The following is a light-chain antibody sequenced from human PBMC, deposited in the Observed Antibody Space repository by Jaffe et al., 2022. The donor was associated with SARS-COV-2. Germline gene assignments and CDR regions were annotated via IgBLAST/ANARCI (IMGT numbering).Light chain of an antibody. J-gene: IGKJ1*01. V-gene: IGKV3-11*01. CDR1: QSVSSY. CDR3: QQRGNWPWT. CDR2: GAS. Sequence: EIVLTQSPATVSLSPGERATLSCRASQSVSSYLAWYQQKPGQAPRLLIYGASNRATGIPARFGGSGSGTDFTLTISSLEPEDFAVYYCQQRGNWPWTFGQGTKVEIK.